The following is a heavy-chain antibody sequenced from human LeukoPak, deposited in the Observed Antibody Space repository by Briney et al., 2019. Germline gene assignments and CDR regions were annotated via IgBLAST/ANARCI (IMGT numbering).Heavy chain of an antibody. CDR2: INHSGST. Sequence: TTSETLSLTCAVYGGSFSGYYWSWIRQPPGKGLEWIGEINHSGSTNYNPSLKSRVTISVDTSKNQFSLKLSSVTAADTAVYYCARTYGSGTYNYYYYYMDVWGKGTTVTISS. CDR1: GGSFSGYY. D-gene: IGHD3-10*01. V-gene: IGHV4-34*01. J-gene: IGHJ6*03. CDR3: ARTYGSGTYNYYYYYMDV.